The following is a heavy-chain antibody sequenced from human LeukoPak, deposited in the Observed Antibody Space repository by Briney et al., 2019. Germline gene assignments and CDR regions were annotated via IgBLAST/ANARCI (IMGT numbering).Heavy chain of an antibody. D-gene: IGHD3-3*01. V-gene: IGHV1-8*03. Sequence: ASVKVSCKASGYTFTSYDINWVRQATGQGLEWMGWMNPNSGNTGYAQKFQGRVTITRNTSISTAYMELSSLRPEDTAVYYCAREQRSYDFNWFDPWGQGTLVTVSS. CDR1: GYTFTSYD. J-gene: IGHJ5*02. CDR3: AREQRSYDFNWFDP. CDR2: MNPNSGNT.